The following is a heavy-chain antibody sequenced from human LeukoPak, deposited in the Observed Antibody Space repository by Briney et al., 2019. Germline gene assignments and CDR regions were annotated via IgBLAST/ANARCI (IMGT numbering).Heavy chain of an antibody. J-gene: IGHJ5*02. CDR3: ARSSSGPWVAAARHRFDP. D-gene: IGHD2-15*01. Sequence: SETLSLTCAVYGGSFRGYYWSWIRQPPGKGLEWIGEINHSGSTNYNPSLKSRVTISVDTSKNQFSLKLSSVTAADTAVYYCARSSSGPWVAAARHRFDPWGQGTLVTVSS. V-gene: IGHV4-34*01. CDR2: INHSGST. CDR1: GGSFRGYY.